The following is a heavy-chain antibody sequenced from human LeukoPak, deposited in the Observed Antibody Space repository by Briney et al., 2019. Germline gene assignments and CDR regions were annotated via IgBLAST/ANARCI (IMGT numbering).Heavy chain of an antibody. CDR2: FDPEDGET. D-gene: IGHD3-22*01. CDR3: AAVYDGAAGYFDL. V-gene: IGHV1-24*01. CDR1: GYTLTELS. Sequence: ASVKVSCKVSGYTLTELSMHWVRQAPGKGLEWMGGFDPEDGETIYAQKFQGRVTISADKSMITAYLDLSNVTSEDTAVYYCAAVYDGAAGYFDLWGRGTLITVSS. J-gene: IGHJ2*01.